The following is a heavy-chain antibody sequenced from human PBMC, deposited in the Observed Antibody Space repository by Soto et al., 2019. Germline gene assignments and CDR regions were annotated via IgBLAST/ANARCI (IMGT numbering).Heavy chain of an antibody. CDR3: AREAPRTYYVILTGPHKNWFDP. D-gene: IGHD3-9*01. J-gene: IGHJ5*02. Sequence: ASVKVSCKASGYTFTSYGISWVRQAPGQGLEWMGWISAYNGNTNYAQKLQGRVTMTTDTSTSTAYMELRSLRSDDTAVYYCAREAPRTYYVILTGPHKNWFDPWGQGTLVTV. V-gene: IGHV1-18*01. CDR2: ISAYNGNT. CDR1: GYTFTSYG.